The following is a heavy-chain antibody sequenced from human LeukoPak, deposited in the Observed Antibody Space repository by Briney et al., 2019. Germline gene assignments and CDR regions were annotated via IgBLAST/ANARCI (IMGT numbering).Heavy chain of an antibody. CDR3: AMFKVGSNTTQKTAFDS. CDR1: GFTFSNYA. V-gene: IGHV3-30*01. J-gene: IGHJ3*02. Sequence: GGSLRLSCAASGFTFSNYAMHWVRQAPGKGREWVAVISFDATKEYFGKSVKGRFTISRDNAKSTLFLQMHSLRIEDTALNFSAMFKVGSNTTQKTAFDSWGRGTVLPVSS. CDR2: ISFDATKE. D-gene: IGHD1-26*01.